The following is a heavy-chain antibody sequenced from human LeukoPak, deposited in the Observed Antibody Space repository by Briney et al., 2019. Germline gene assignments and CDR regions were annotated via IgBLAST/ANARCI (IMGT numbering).Heavy chain of an antibody. J-gene: IGHJ4*02. CDR1: GLTFSSYW. CDR2: IKQDGSEE. CDR3: AGGTGWLIDY. V-gene: IGHV3-7*03. Sequence: GGSLRLSCAASGLTFSSYWINGVRQAPGKGLEWVTIIKQDGSEEHFVHTLKGRFTISRGKAKNSVYLQMNSLRAEDTAMYYCAGGTGWLIDYWGQGALVIVSS. D-gene: IGHD6-19*01.